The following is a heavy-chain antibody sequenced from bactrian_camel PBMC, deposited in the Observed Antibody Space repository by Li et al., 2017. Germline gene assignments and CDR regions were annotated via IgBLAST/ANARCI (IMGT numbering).Heavy chain of an antibody. CDR3: AASGGQLGRWCYEFPVNWVSWLYN. J-gene: IGHJ4*01. CDR1: GFTSF. CDR2: INTDGNA. D-gene: IGHD3*01. V-gene: IGHV3S10*01. Sequence: VQLVESGGGLVQPGGSLRLSCAASGFTSFMTWVRQAPGKGLEWVSVINTDGNAYYPDSLKGRFTISRDNAKNTVYLQMASLKPEDTAMYHCAASGGQLGRWCYEFPVNWVSWLYNWGQGTQVTVS.